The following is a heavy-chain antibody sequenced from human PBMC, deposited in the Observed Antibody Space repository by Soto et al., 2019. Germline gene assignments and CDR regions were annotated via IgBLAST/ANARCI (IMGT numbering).Heavy chain of an antibody. CDR3: ARIVFDDTMIVVVYYFDY. CDR2: IFSNDEK. J-gene: IGHJ4*02. D-gene: IGHD3-22*01. V-gene: IGHV2-26*01. CDR1: GFSLSNARMG. Sequence: QVTLKESGPVLVKPTETLTLTCTVSGFSLSNARMGVSWIRQPPGKALEWLAHIFSNDEKSYSTSLKSRLTISKDXXKXQXXLTMTNMDPVDTATYYCARIVFDDTMIVVVYYFDYWGQGTLVTVSS.